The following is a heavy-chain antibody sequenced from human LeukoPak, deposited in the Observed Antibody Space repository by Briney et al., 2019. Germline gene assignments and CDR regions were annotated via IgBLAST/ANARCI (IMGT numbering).Heavy chain of an antibody. CDR3: AREPNTAMVTTGEDY. CDR1: GGSISSYY. D-gene: IGHD5-18*01. CDR2: IYTSGST. J-gene: IGHJ4*02. V-gene: IGHV4-4*07. Sequence: SETLSLTCTVSGGSISSYYWSWLRQPAGKGLEWIGRIYTSGSTNYNPSLKSRVTMSVDTSKNQFSLKLSSVTAADTAVYYCAREPNTAMVTTGEDYWGQGTLVTVSS.